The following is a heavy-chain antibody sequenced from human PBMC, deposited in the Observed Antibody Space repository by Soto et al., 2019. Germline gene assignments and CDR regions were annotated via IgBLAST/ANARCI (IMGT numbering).Heavy chain of an antibody. CDR3: ATVYNGNYARPLDW. Sequence: PGGSLRLSCEASGFTFSNAWMTWVRQAPGKGLEWVGRIRTKTAGGTADYGAPVKGRFTISRDDSKDRLYLHMSSLKVEDTAVYYCATVYNGNYARPLDWWGQGTLVTVS. D-gene: IGHD1-1*01. V-gene: IGHV3-15*01. CDR2: IRTKTAGGTA. J-gene: IGHJ4*02. CDR1: GFTFSNAW.